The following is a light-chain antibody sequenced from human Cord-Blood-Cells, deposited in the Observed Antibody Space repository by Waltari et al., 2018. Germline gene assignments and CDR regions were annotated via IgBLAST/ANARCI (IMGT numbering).Light chain of an antibody. CDR2: AAS. J-gene: IGKJ2*01. V-gene: IGKV1-39*01. CDR3: QQSYSTPYT. CDR1: QSISSY. Sequence: DIQMTQSPSSLSASVGDRVTITCRASQSISSYLNWYQQKPGKAPKLLIYAASSLQSGVPSRFSGRGSGTEFTLTISSLQPEDFATYYCQQSYSTPYTVGQGTKLEIK.